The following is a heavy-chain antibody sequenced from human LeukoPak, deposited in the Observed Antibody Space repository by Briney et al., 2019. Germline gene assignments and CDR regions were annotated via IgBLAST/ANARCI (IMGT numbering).Heavy chain of an antibody. CDR2: IYTSGST. J-gene: IGHJ6*04. V-gene: IGHV4-61*02. CDR1: GGSISSGSYY. D-gene: IGHD3-3*01. Sequence: PSQTLSLTCTVSGGSISSGSYYWSWIRQPAGKGLEWIGRIYTSGSTNYNPSLKSRVTISVDTSKNQFSLKLSSVTAADTAVYCCARDVLEWLDVWGKGTTVTVSS. CDR3: ARDVLEWLDV.